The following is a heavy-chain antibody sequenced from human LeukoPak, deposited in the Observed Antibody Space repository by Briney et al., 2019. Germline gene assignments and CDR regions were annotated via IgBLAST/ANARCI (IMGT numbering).Heavy chain of an antibody. J-gene: IGHJ4*02. D-gene: IGHD1-26*01. CDR3: AIQVVGATHMVFDY. Sequence: PSETLSLTCTVSGGSVSSTHYWGWIRQPPGKGLEWIGSIYYGGSTYYNPSLKSRVTISVDKSKNQFSLKLNSVTAADTAVYYCAIQVVGATHMVFDYWGQGTLLTVSS. V-gene: IGHV4-39*07. CDR1: GGSVSSTHY. CDR2: IYYGGST.